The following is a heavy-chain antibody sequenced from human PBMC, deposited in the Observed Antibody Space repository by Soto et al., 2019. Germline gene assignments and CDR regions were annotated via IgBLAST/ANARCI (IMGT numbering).Heavy chain of an antibody. J-gene: IGHJ5*02. CDR1: GGSVSSGSYY. V-gene: IGHV4-61*01. D-gene: IGHD2-8*01. CDR2: IYYSGST. Sequence: PSETLSLTCTVSGGSVSSGSYYWSWIRQPPGKGLEWIGYIYYSGSTNYNPSLKSRVTISVDTSKNQFSLKLSSVTAADTAMYYCAGGAKYCTNGVCYTPNNWFDPWGQGTQVTVSS. CDR3: AGGAKYCTNGVCYTPNNWFDP.